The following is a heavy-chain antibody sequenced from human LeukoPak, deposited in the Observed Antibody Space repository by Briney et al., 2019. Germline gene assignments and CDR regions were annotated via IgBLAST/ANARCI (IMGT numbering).Heavy chain of an antibody. CDR3: AKRSGYTTGWFFDF. V-gene: IGHV3-23*01. CDR1: GFTFSSYA. D-gene: IGHD6-19*01. CDR2: ISGSGGST. J-gene: IGHJ4*02. Sequence: PGGSLRLSCAASGFTFSSYAMSWVRQAPGKGLEWVSAISGSGGSTYYADSVKGPFTISRDNSKNTLFLQMNSLRAEDTAVFYCAKRSGYTTGWFFDFWGQGTLVTVSS.